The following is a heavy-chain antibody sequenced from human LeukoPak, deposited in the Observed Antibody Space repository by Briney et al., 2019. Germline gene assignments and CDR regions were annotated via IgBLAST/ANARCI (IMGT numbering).Heavy chain of an antibody. J-gene: IGHJ4*02. Sequence: SETLSLTCTVSGGSISSGSYHWIWIRQPAGKGLEWIGHIYTSGSTNYNPSLRSRVTISVDTSKNQFSLKLSSVTAADTAVYYCATCSSTSCYFGYWGQGTLVTVSS. V-gene: IGHV4-61*09. CDR3: ATCSSTSCYFGY. D-gene: IGHD2-2*01. CDR2: IYTSGST. CDR1: GGSISSGSYH.